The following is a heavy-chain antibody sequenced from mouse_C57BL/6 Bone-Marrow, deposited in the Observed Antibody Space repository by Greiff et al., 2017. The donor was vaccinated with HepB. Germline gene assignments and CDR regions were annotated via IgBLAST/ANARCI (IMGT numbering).Heavy chain of an antibody. CDR2: IDPSDSYT. CDR1: GYTFTSYW. Sequence: QVQLKQPGAELVRPGTSVKLSCKASGYTFTSYWMHWVKQRPGQGLEWIGVIDPSDSYTNYNQKFKGKATLTVSTSSSTAYMQLSSLTSEDSAVYYCAIRDFPCWGQGTTLTVSS. CDR3: AIRDFPC. J-gene: IGHJ2*01. V-gene: IGHV1-59*01.